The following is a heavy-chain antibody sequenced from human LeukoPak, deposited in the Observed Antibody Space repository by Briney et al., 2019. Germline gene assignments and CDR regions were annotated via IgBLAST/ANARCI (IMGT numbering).Heavy chain of an antibody. CDR2: IYYSGTT. Sequence: KASETLSLTCTVSGGSVSSSSYYWGWIRQPPGQGLEWVGSIYYSGTTYYNPSLKSRVTISVDTSKNQFSLSLSSVTAADTAVYYCARHAVAGLLDYFDNWGQGSLVTVSS. CDR1: GGSVSSSSYY. V-gene: IGHV4-39*01. J-gene: IGHJ4*02. D-gene: IGHD6-19*01. CDR3: ARHAVAGLLDYFDN.